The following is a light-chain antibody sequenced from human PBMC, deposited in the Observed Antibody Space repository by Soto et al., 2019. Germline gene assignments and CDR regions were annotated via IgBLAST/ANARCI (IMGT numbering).Light chain of an antibody. CDR1: QSISSN. V-gene: IGKV3-15*01. J-gene: IGKJ1*01. Sequence: GMTQSPATLSVSPGESATLACRASQSISSNLAWYQQKPGQAPRLLIYSASTRATGVPARFSGGGSGTDFTLTITSLQSEDFGVYYCQQYKDWPTTFGQGTKVDIK. CDR2: SAS. CDR3: QQYKDWPTT.